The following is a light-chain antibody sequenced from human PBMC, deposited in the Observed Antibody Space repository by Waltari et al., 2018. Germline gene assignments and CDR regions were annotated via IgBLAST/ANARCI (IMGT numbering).Light chain of an antibody. CDR1: RRYMGRSNY. CDR3: SSYTTTSSLLVV. J-gene: IGLJ2*01. Sequence: QSALTHPASVSGSPGHSTPISCPVPRRYMGRSNYVSWYQHHPGKAPKLMIYRPPGVSNRFSGSKSGNTASLTISGLQAEDEADYYCSSYTTTSSLLVVFGGGTKLTVL. V-gene: IGLV2-14*01.